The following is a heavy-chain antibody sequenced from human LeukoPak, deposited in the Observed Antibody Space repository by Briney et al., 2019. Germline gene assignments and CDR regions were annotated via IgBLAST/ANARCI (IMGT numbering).Heavy chain of an antibody. CDR2: IYYSGST. J-gene: IGHJ3*02. CDR1: GGSISSSSYY. D-gene: IGHD2-2*01. V-gene: IGHV4-39*07. CDR3: ARDNPPDQLLSKGAFDI. Sequence: SETLSLTCTVSGGSISSSSYYWGWIRQPPGKGLEWLGSIYYSGSTYYNPSLKSRVTISVDTSKNQFSLKLSSVTAADTAVYYCARDNPPDQLLSKGAFDIWGQGTMVTVSS.